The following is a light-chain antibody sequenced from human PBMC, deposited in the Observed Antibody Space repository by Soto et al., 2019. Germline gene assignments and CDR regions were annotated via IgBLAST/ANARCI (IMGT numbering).Light chain of an antibody. CDR2: RNN. CDR1: SSNIGSNY. Sequence: QSVLTQPPSASGTHGQSVNISCSGSSSNIGSNYVYWYRQFPGTAPKLLIQRNNQRPSGVPARFSGSKSGTSASLAISGLRSDDEADDYCGGWDDSLSGTVFGGGTKVT. V-gene: IGLV1-47*01. CDR3: GGWDDSLSGTV. J-gene: IGLJ2*01.